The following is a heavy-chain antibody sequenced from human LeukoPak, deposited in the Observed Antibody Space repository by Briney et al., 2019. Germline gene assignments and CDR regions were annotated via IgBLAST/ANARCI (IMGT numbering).Heavy chain of an antibody. CDR2: IYHSGST. Sequence: PSETLSLTCAVSGGSICSGGYSWSWIRQPPGKGLEWIGYIYHSGSTYYNPSLKSRVTISVDRSKNQFSLKLSSVTAADTAVYYCARVVGATTRDYYDGMDFWGQGTTVTVSS. J-gene: IGHJ6*02. CDR3: ARVVGATTRDYYDGMDF. V-gene: IGHV4-30-2*01. D-gene: IGHD1-26*01. CDR1: GGSICSGGYS.